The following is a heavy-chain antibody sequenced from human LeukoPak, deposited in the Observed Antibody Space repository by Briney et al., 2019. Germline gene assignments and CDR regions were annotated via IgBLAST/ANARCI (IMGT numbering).Heavy chain of an antibody. J-gene: IGHJ4*02. CDR3: ARVRSSGWIDY. D-gene: IGHD6-19*01. CDR1: GYFIRNGYF. CDR2: VYPTGTP. V-gene: IGHV4-38-2*01. Sequence: SETLSLTCAVSGYFIRNGYFWGWIRQPPGKGREWIGSVYPTGTPNYNPSLRSRVTISVDTSKNPFSLKLSSVTAADTAVYYCARVRSSGWIDYWGQGTLVTVSS.